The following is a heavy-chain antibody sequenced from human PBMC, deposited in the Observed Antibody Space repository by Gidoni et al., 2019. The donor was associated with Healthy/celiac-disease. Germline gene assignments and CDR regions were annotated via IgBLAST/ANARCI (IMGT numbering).Heavy chain of an antibody. V-gene: IGHV3-30-3*01. CDR3: AREVGGWFDP. J-gene: IGHJ5*02. CDR1: GFTFSSYA. Sequence: QVQLVEAGGGVVQPGRSLRLSCAASGFTFSSYAMPWVRPAPGKGLEWVAVISYDGSNKYYADSVKGRFTISRDNSKNTLYLQMNSLRAEDTAVYYCAREVGGWFDPWGQGTLVTVSS. CDR2: ISYDGSNK. D-gene: IGHD1-26*01.